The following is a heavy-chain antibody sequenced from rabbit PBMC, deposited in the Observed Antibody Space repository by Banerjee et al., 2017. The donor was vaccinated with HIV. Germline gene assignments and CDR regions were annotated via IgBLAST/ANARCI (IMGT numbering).Heavy chain of an antibody. D-gene: IGHD1-1*01. J-gene: IGHJ6*01. CDR1: GFSFSSNYY. V-gene: IGHV1S45*01. CDR2: IYTGSSGST. CDR3: AREYIYSSGYPRL. Sequence: QEQLEESGGDLVKPGASLTLTCTASGFSFSSNYYMCWVRQAPGKGLEWIGCIYTGSSGSTYYANWAKGRFTISKTSSTTVTLQMTSLTAADTATYFCAREYIYSSGYPRLWGPGTLVTDS.